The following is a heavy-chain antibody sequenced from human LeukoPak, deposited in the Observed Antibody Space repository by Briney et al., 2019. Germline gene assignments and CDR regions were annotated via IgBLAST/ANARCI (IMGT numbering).Heavy chain of an antibody. J-gene: IGHJ4*02. D-gene: IGHD3-22*01. CDR3: ARWYYDSSGYYYEDY. V-gene: IGHV4-39*01. CDR1: GGSFSSYY. CDR2: IYYSGST. Sequence: SETLSLTCAVYGGSFSSYYWGWIRQPPGKGLEWIGSIYYSGSTYYNPSLKSRVTVSVDTSKNQFSLKLSSVTAADTAVYYCARWYYDSSGYYYEDYWGQGTLVTVSS.